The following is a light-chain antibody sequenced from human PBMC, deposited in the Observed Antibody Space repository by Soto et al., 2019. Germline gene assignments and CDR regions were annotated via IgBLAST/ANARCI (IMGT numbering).Light chain of an antibody. Sequence: EVVLTQSPATLSLSPGERATLSCRASQSIRTSLAWYQQKPGQAPRLVIFDASNRANGVPARFSGSGSETEFTLTITSLQSEDFAVYYCQHYNNWPAWTFGQGTKVDIK. J-gene: IGKJ1*01. CDR1: QSIRTS. CDR2: DAS. CDR3: QHYNNWPAWT. V-gene: IGKV3-11*01.